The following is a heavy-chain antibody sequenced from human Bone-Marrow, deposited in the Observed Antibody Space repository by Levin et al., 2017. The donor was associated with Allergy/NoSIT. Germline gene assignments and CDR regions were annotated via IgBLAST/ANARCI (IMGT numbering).Heavy chain of an antibody. V-gene: IGHV3-66*01. J-gene: IGHJ4*02. Sequence: GGSLRLSCAASGFTVSSKYMSWVRQAPGKGLEWVSVIYSGGHTHYADAVRGRVTISRDNSKNTLYLQMNSMRAEDTGVYYCASADVSSGFYYPFDVWGQGTLVTVSS. CDR2: IYSGGHT. CDR1: GFTVSSKY. CDR3: ASADVSSGFYYPFDV. D-gene: IGHD3-22*01.